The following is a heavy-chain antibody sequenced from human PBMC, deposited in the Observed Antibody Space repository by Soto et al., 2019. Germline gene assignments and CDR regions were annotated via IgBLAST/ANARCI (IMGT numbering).Heavy chain of an antibody. CDR3: ARDVDIVVVPVTYYYYYGMDV. V-gene: IGHV1-46*01. D-gene: IGHD2-2*03. Sequence: ASVKVSCKASGYTFTSYYMHWVRQAPGQGLEWMGIINPSGGSTSYAQKFQGRVTMTRDTSTSTVYMELSSLRSEDTAVYYCARDVDIVVVPVTYYYYYGMDVWGQGTTVTVSS. CDR1: GYTFTSYY. J-gene: IGHJ6*02. CDR2: INPSGGST.